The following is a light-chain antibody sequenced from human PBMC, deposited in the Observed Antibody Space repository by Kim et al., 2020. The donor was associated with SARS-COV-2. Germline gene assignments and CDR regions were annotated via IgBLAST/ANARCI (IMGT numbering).Light chain of an antibody. CDR2: RNN. V-gene: IGLV10-54*01. Sequence: RQTATLTCTGNINNVGDQGAAWLQQHQGHPPKLLSYRNNNRPSGISERLSASRSGNTASLTITGLQPEDEADYYCSAWDSSITTWVLGGGTQLTVL. CDR3: SAWDSSITTWV. J-gene: IGLJ3*02. CDR1: INNVGDQG.